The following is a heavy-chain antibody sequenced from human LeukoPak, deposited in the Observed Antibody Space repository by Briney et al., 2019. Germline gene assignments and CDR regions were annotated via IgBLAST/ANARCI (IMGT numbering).Heavy chain of an antibody. D-gene: IGHD2-8*01. CDR1: GFTFSPSW. V-gene: IGHV3-53*01. J-gene: IGHJ5*02. CDR2: IYTDDST. CDR3: ARGGAPNLADH. Sequence: GGSLRLSCAASGFTFSPSWMHWVRQAPGMGLEWVSIIYTDDSTYYADSVKGRFTISRDISRNALFLEMNNLRADDTAVYYCARGGAPNLADHWGQGTLVTVSS.